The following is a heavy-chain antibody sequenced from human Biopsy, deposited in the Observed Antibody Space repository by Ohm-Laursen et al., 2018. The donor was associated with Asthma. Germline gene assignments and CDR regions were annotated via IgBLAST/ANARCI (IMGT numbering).Heavy chain of an antibody. V-gene: IGHV5-51*01. J-gene: IGHJ1*01. CDR2: IYPGDSDT. CDR3: ARLTCSGGSCYSGDFQH. CDR1: GYSFTSYW. D-gene: IGHD2-15*01. Sequence: RESLRISCKGSGYSFTSYWIGWVRQMPGKGLEWMGIIYPGDSDTRYSPSFQGQVTISADKSISTAYLQWSSLKASDTAMYYCARLTCSGGSCYSGDFQHWGQGTLVTVSS.